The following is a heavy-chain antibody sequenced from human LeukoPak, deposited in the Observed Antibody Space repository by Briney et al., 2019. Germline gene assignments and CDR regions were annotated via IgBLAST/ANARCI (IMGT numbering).Heavy chain of an antibody. CDR1: GFTFRTYA. V-gene: IGHV3-21*01. J-gene: IGHJ3*02. Sequence: KAGGSLRLSCAASGFTFRTYAVNWVRQAPGKGLEWVSSISSSTYYIYYADSVKGRFTLSRDNAKNSLYLQMNSLRADDSAVYYCVRIRAAAAEGAFDIWGQGTMVTVSS. D-gene: IGHD6-25*01. CDR3: VRIRAAAAEGAFDI. CDR2: ISSSTYYI.